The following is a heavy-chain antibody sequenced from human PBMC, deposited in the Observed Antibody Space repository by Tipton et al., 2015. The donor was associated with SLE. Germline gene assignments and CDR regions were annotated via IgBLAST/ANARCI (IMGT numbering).Heavy chain of an antibody. D-gene: IGHD3-22*01. CDR2: IYSGGST. CDR3: AKVGDYYDSSGYSHPDDFDI. Sequence: SLRLSCAASGFTFITDAMSWVRQAPGKGLEWVSVIYSGGSTHYADSVKGRFTISRDNSKKTLYLQLNRLRAEDTAAYYCAKVGDYYDSSGYSHPDDFDIWGHGTMVTVSS. V-gene: IGHV3-23*03. CDR1: GFTFITDA. J-gene: IGHJ3*02.